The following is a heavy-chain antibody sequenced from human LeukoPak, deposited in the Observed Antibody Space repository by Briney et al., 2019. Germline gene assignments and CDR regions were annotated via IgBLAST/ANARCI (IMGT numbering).Heavy chain of an antibody. V-gene: IGHV1-3*01. Sequence: ASVKLSCKASGYTFTSYAMHWVRQAPGQRLEWMAWINAGNGNTKYSQKFQGRVTITRDTSASTAYMELSSLRSEDTAVYYCARFERERAFDIWGQGTMVTVSS. D-gene: IGHD1-1*01. CDR3: ARFERERAFDI. CDR2: INAGNGNT. J-gene: IGHJ3*02. CDR1: GYTFTSYA.